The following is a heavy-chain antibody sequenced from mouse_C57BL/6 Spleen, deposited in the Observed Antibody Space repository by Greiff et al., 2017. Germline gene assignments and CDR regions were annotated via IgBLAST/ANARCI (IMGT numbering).Heavy chain of an antibody. Sequence: QVQLQQPGAELVRPGTSVKLSCKASGYTFTSYWMHWVKQRPGQGLEWIGVIDPSDSYTNYNQKFKGKATLTVDTSSSTAYMQLSSLTSEDSAVYYCARGRELARYWYFDVWGTGTTVTVSS. J-gene: IGHJ1*03. CDR2: IDPSDSYT. CDR1: GYTFTSYW. V-gene: IGHV1-59*01. CDR3: ARGRELARYWYFDV.